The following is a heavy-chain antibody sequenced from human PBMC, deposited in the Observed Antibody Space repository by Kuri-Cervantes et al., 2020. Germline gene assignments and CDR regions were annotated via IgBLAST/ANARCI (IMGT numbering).Heavy chain of an antibody. V-gene: IGHV3-7*01. Sequence: GESLKISCAASGFTFSSYWMSWVRQAPGKGLEWVANIKQDGSEKYYVDSVKGRFTISRDNAKNSLYLQMNSLRAEDTAVYYCARGKDPRYSGNSKWGQGTLVTVSS. CDR2: IKQDGSEK. D-gene: IGHD1-26*01. CDR1: GFTFSSYW. J-gene: IGHJ4*02. CDR3: ARGKDPRYSGNSK.